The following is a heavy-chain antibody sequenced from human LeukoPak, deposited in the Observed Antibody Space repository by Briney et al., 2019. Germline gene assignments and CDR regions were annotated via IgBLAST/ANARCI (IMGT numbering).Heavy chain of an antibody. CDR1: GFTFSSYW. Sequence: GGSLRLSCAASGFTFSSYWMSWVRQAPGKGLEWVANIKQDGSAKYYVDSVKGRFTISRDNAKNSLFLQMNSLRAEDSAVYYCARDEGGSYSSDYWGQGTLVTVSS. V-gene: IGHV3-7*01. CDR3: ARDEGGSYSSDY. D-gene: IGHD1-26*01. CDR2: IKQDGSAK. J-gene: IGHJ4*02.